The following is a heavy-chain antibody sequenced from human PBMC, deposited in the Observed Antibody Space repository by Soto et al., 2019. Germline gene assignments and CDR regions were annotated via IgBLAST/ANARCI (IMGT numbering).Heavy chain of an antibody. J-gene: IGHJ4*02. D-gene: IGHD3-22*01. Sequence: SETLSLTCTVSGGSISSYYWSWIRQPPGKGLEWIGYIYYSGSTNYNPSLKSRVTISVDTSKNQFSLKLSSVTAADTAVYYCARVSPDYYDSSGSYDFDYWGQGTLVTVSS. CDR1: GGSISSYY. CDR2: IYYSGST. V-gene: IGHV4-59*08. CDR3: ARVSPDYYDSSGSYDFDY.